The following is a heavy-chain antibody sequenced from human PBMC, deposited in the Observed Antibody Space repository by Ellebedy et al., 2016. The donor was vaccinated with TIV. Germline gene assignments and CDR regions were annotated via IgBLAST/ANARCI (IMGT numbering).Heavy chain of an antibody. Sequence: MPSETLSLTCTLSGASLSSAYWSWIRQSAGKWPEWFGRIYTSGNTNYNPSLKSRVTMSVETSKNHFSLKLTSVTAADTARYYCARGGSFANFWGQGILVTVSS. CDR2: IYTSGNT. D-gene: IGHD1-26*01. CDR3: ARGGSFANF. V-gene: IGHV4-4*07. CDR1: GASLSSAY. J-gene: IGHJ4*02.